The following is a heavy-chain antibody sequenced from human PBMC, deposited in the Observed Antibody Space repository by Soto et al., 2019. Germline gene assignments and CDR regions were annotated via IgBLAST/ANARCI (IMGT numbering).Heavy chain of an antibody. Sequence: EVQLVESGGGLVQPGGSLRLYCAASGFTFNNYWMHWVRQAPGKGLEWVSRIKFDGSNTNYADTVEGRFTISRDNAKXXLYLQMNSLRAEXXXXXXXXRGIRNYYGSDYWGRGTLVTVSS. D-gene: IGHD3-10*01. CDR3: XRGIRNYYGSDY. CDR1: GFTFNNYW. CDR2: IKFDGSNT. V-gene: IGHV3-74*01. J-gene: IGHJ4*02.